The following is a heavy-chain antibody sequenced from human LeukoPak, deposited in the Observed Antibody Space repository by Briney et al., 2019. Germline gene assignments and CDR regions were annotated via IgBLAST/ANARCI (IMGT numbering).Heavy chain of an antibody. V-gene: IGHV3-23*01. D-gene: IGHD3-10*01. CDR3: AKDSDLPFRPGKVDGNYYGSGSYKVGVDYYFDY. J-gene: IGHJ4*02. CDR1: GFTFSNND. CDR2: ISGSGGST. Sequence: PGGSLRLSCAASGFTFSNNDMHWVRQAPGKGLEWVSTISGSGGSTYYADSVKGRFTISRDNSKNTLYLQMNSLRAEDTAVYYCAKDSDLPFRPGKVDGNYYGSGSYKVGVDYYFDYWGQGTLVTVSS.